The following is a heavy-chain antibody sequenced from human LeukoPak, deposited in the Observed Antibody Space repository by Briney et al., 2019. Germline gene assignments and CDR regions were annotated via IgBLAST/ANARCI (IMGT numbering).Heavy chain of an antibody. CDR1: GFTFSSYG. Sequence: GRSLRLSCAASGFTFSSYGMHWVRQAPGKGLEWVAVIYYDGSNKHYTESVKGRFTISRDNSMNMLYLQMNSLRAEDTAVYFCARDRGYCSGGSCYKVHYYGMDVWGQGTTVTVSS. D-gene: IGHD2-15*01. CDR2: IYYDGSNK. V-gene: IGHV3-33*01. CDR3: ARDRGYCSGGSCYKVHYYGMDV. J-gene: IGHJ6*02.